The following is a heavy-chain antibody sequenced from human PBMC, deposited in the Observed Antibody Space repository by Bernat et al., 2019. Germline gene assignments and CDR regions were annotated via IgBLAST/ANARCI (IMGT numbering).Heavy chain of an antibody. CDR3: ARDWTGAYCGGDCYASLDY. D-gene: IGHD2-21*02. CDR2: ISYDGSNK. J-gene: IGHJ4*02. V-gene: IGHV3-30-3*01. CDR1: GFTFSSYA. Sequence: QVQLVESGGGVVQPGMSLRLSCAASGFTFSSYAMHWVRQAPGKGLEWVAVISYDGSNKYYADSVKGRFTISRDNSKNTLYLQMNSLRAEDTAVYYCARDWTGAYCGGDCYASLDYWGQGTLVTVSS.